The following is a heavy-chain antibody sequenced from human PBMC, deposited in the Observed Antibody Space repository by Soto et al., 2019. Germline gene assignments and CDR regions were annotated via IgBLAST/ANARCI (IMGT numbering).Heavy chain of an antibody. V-gene: IGHV1-18*01. CDR2: ISTYSGDT. J-gene: IGHJ5*02. CDR3: TRQHAPTTSENWFDP. Sequence: QVHLVQSGVEVKTPGASVKVSCQASGYTFFTYDISWVRQAAGQGREWMGWISTYSGDTKYAQKFQGRVTMTTDTSTTTAYLDLRSLRSDYTSVYYCTRQHAPTTSENWFDPWGQVNLVTVSS. D-gene: IGHD5-12*01. CDR1: GYTFFTYD.